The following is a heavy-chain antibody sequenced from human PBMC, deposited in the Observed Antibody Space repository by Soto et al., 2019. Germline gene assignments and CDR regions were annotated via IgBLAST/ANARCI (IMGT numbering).Heavy chain of an antibody. Sequence: ASVKVSCKASGYTFTSYYMHWVRQAPGQGLEWMGIINPSGGSTGYAQKFQGRVTMTRDTSTSTVYMELSSLRSEDTAVYYCARVRAAGQYCSSNSCPYGMDVWGQRTTVTVSS. CDR3: ARVRAAGQYCSSNSCPYGMDV. V-gene: IGHV1-46*01. D-gene: IGHD2-2*01. J-gene: IGHJ6*02. CDR2: INPSGGST. CDR1: GYTFTSYY.